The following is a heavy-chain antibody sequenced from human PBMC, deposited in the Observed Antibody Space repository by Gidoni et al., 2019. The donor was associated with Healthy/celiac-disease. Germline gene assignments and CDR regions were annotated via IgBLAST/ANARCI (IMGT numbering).Heavy chain of an antibody. CDR2: ISYDGSNK. CDR1: GFTFSSYG. V-gene: IGHV3-30*03. CDR3: ARGRFLEWLLYQYNYYYGMDV. Sequence: QVQLVESGGGVVQPGRSLSLSCAASGFTFSSYGMHWVRQDPGKGPEWVAGISYDGSNKYYADSVKGRVTISRDNSKNTLYLQMNSLRAEDTAVYYCARGRFLEWLLYQYNYYYGMDVWGQGTTVTVSS. D-gene: IGHD3-3*01. J-gene: IGHJ6*02.